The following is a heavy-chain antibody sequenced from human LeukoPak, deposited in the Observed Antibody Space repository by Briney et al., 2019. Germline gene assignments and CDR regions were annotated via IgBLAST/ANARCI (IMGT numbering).Heavy chain of an antibody. D-gene: IGHD3-3*01. V-gene: IGHV3-53*01. CDR3: ARDAYDFWSGYRIDYGMDV. Sequence: GGSLRLSCAASGFTVSSNYMSWVRQAPGKGLEWVSVIYSGGSIYYADSVKGRFTISRDNSKNTLYLQMNSLRAEDTAVYYCARDAYDFWSGYRIDYGMDVWGQGTTVTVSS. CDR2: IYSGGSI. J-gene: IGHJ6*02. CDR1: GFTVSSNY.